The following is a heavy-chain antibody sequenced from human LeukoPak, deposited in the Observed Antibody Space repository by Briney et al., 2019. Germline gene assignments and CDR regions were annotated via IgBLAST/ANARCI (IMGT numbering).Heavy chain of an antibody. V-gene: IGHV4-59*11. Sequence: PSETLSLTCTVSGGSISSHYCSWIRQPPGKGLEWIGYIYYSGSTYYNPSLKSRVTISVDTSKNQFSLKLSSVTAADTAVYYCARDSEERSGAPYGDYGRNYYYGMDVWGQGTTVTVSS. J-gene: IGHJ6*02. CDR1: GGSISSHY. D-gene: IGHD4-17*01. CDR3: ARDSEERSGAPYGDYGRNYYYGMDV. CDR2: IYYSGST.